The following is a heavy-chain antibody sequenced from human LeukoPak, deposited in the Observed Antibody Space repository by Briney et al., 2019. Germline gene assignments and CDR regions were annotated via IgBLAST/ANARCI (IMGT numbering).Heavy chain of an antibody. V-gene: IGHV5-51*01. J-gene: IGHJ4*02. CDR3: ARHRGYNYGYSDY. CDR2: IYPGVSDT. CDR1: GYSFTSYW. D-gene: IGHD5-18*01. Sequence: PGESLKISCKGSGYSFTSYWIGWVRQMPGKGLEWMGIIYPGVSDTRYSPSFQGQVTISVDKSISTAYLQWSSLKASDTATYYCARHRGYNYGYSDYWGQGTLVTVSS.